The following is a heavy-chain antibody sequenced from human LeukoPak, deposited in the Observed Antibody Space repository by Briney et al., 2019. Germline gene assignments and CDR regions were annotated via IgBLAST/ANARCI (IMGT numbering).Heavy chain of an antibody. J-gene: IGHJ4*02. CDR3: ARQGSDSGISGEFDY. Sequence: GESLKISCKGSGYSFTNYWIGWVRQMPGKGLEWMGIIYPGDSDTRYSPSFQGQVTLSADKSISTAYLQWSSLKASDTAMYYCARQGSDSGISGEFDYWGQGTLVTVSP. CDR1: GYSFTNYW. V-gene: IGHV5-51*01. CDR2: IYPGDSDT. D-gene: IGHD1-26*01.